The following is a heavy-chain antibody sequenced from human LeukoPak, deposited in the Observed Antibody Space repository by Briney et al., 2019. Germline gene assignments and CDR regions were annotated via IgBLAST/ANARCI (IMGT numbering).Heavy chain of an antibody. V-gene: IGHV4-39*01. CDR3: ARHACNSGSCYAEYFQH. J-gene: IGHJ1*01. D-gene: IGHD2-15*01. CDR2: IYYSGST. CDR1: GGSISSSSYY. Sequence: PSGTLSLTCTVSGGSISSSSYYWGWIRQPPGKGLEWIGSIYYSGSTYYNPSLKSRVTISVDTSKNRFSLKLSSVTAADTAMYYCARHACNSGSCYAEYFQHWGQGTLVTVSS.